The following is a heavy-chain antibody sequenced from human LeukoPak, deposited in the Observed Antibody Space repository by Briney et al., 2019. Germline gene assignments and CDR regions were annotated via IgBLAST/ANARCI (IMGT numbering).Heavy chain of an antibody. CDR2: INHSGST. D-gene: IGHD6-13*01. V-gene: IGHV4-34*01. CDR1: GGSFSGYY. Sequence: SETLSLTCAVYGGSFSGYYWNWIRQSPGKGLEWIGEINHSGSTNYNPSLKSRDTILVDTSKNQFSLKLSSVTAADTAVYYCARVQPMFISRPHFDSWGQGTLVTVSS. J-gene: IGHJ4*02. CDR3: ARVQPMFISRPHFDS.